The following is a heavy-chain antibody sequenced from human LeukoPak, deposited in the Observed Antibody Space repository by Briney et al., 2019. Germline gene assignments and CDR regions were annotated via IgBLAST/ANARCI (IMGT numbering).Heavy chain of an antibody. Sequence: PSETLSLTCTVSGGSISSYYWSWIRQPPGKGLEWVGYIYYSGSTNYSPSLKSRVTISVDTSKNQFSLKLSSVTAADTAVYYCAGSNTYSSGYYRFDYWGQGTLVTVSS. CDR2: IYYSGST. V-gene: IGHV4-59*01. D-gene: IGHD3-22*01. CDR1: GGSISSYY. J-gene: IGHJ4*02. CDR3: AGSNTYSSGYYRFDY.